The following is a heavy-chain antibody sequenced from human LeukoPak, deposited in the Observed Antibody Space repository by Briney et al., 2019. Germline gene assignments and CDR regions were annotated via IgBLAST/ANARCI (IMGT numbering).Heavy chain of an antibody. V-gene: IGHV3-30-3*01. CDR1: GFTFSSYA. J-gene: IGHJ4*02. CDR3: ARNIVADGGIDY. Sequence: PGRSLRLSCAASGFTFSSYAMHWVRQAPGKGLEWVAVISYDGSNKYYADSVKGRFTISRDNSKNTLYLQMNSLRAEDTAVYYCARNIVADGGIDYWGQGTLVTVSS. CDR2: ISYDGSNK. D-gene: IGHD2-21*01.